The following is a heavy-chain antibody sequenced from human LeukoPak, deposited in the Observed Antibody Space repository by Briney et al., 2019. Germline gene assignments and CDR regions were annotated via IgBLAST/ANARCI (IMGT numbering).Heavy chain of an antibody. J-gene: IGHJ5*02. CDR3: ARGGGRVVLMVYATRPKWFDP. D-gene: IGHD2-8*01. CDR1: GGSISSGSYY. CDR2: IYTSGST. Sequence: PSQTLSLTCTVSGGSISSGSYYWSWIRQPAGKGLEWVGRIYTSGSTNYNPSLKSRVTISVDTSKNQFSLKLSSVTAADTAVYYCARGGGRVVLMVYATRPKWFDPWGQGTLVTVSS. V-gene: IGHV4-61*02.